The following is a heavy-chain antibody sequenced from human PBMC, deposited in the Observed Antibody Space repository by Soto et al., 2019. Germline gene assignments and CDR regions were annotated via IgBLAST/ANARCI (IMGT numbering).Heavy chain of an antibody. CDR1: GFTFSSCG. D-gene: IGHD6-19*01. CDR2: ISYDGSNK. J-gene: IGHJ4*02. CDR3: AKDRFRIAVAAPFDY. Sequence: QVQLVESGGGVVQPGRSLRLSCAASGFTFSSCGMHWVRQAPGKGLEWVAVISYDGSNKYYADSVKGRFTISRDNSKNTLYLQMNSLRAEDTAVYYCAKDRFRIAVAAPFDYWGQGTMVTVSS. V-gene: IGHV3-30*18.